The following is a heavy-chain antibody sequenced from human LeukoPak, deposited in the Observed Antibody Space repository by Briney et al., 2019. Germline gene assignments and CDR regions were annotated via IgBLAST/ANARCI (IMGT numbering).Heavy chain of an antibody. Sequence: PGRSLRLSCAASGFTFSSYAMHWVRQAPGKGLEWVSSISSSSSYIYYADSVKGRFTISRDNAKNSLYLQMNSLRAEDTAVYYCARDTGGAFDIWGQGTMVTVSS. J-gene: IGHJ3*02. CDR2: ISSSSSYI. D-gene: IGHD3-16*01. CDR3: ARDTGGAFDI. V-gene: IGHV3-21*01. CDR1: GFTFSSYA.